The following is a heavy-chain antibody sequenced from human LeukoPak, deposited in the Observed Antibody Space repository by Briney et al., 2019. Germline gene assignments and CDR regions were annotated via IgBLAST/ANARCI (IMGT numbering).Heavy chain of an antibody. V-gene: IGHV3-30*01. CDR2: ISYDGNNK. CDR1: GFTFSSYA. J-gene: IGHJ6*02. CDR3: ARGALPLWFGDYYYYGMDV. Sequence: GRSLRLSCAASGFTFSSYAMHWVRQAPGKGLEWVAVISYDGNNKYYADSVKGRFTISRDNSKNTLYLQMNSLRAEDTAVYYCARGALPLWFGDYYYYGMDVWGQGTTVTVSS. D-gene: IGHD3-10*01.